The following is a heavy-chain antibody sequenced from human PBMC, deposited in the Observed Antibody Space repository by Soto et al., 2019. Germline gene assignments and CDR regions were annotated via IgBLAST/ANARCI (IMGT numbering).Heavy chain of an antibody. CDR2: IYYSGST. CDR3: ARFRYDFWSGYEPSYFDY. J-gene: IGHJ4*02. Sequence: SETLSLTCTVSGGSISSYYLSWIRQPPGKGLEWIGYIYYSGSTNYNPSLKSRVTISVDTSKNQFSLKLSSVTAADTAVYYCARFRYDFWSGYEPSYFDYWGQGTLVTVSS. D-gene: IGHD3-3*01. V-gene: IGHV4-59*01. CDR1: GGSISSYY.